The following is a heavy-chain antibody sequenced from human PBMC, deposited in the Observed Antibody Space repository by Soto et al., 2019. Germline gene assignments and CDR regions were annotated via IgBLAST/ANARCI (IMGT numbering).Heavy chain of an antibody. D-gene: IGHD3-9*01. Sequence: WWSLRLSCAASGFTCSSYAMHWFRQAPGKGLEWVAVISYDGSNKYYADSVKGRFTISRDNSKNTLYLQMNSLRAEDTAVYYCARDGYDILTGYSPFDYWGQGTLVTVSS. V-gene: IGHV3-30-3*01. CDR2: ISYDGSNK. CDR1: GFTCSSYA. CDR3: ARDGYDILTGYSPFDY. J-gene: IGHJ4*02.